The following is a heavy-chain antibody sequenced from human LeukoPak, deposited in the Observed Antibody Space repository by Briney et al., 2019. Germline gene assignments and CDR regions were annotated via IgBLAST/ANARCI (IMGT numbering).Heavy chain of an antibody. V-gene: IGHV3-30-3*01. J-gene: IGHJ4*02. Sequence: RGSLRLSCAASGFTFSSYAMHWVRQAPGKGLERVAVISYDGSNKYYADSVKGRFTISRDNSKNTLYLQMNSLRAEDTAVYYCARVEVSSGPFDYWGQGTLVTVSS. D-gene: IGHD3-3*01. CDR1: GFTFSSYA. CDR2: ISYDGSNK. CDR3: ARVEVSSGPFDY.